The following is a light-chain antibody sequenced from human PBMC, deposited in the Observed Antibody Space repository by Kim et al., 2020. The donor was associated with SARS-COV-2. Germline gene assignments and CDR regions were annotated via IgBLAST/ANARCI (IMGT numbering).Light chain of an antibody. V-gene: IGKV3-20*01. CDR1: QSVSSSY. CDR3: QQPPGT. CDR2: GAS. Sequence: TLSLSPGERATLSCRASQSVSSSYLAWYQQKPGQAPRPLIYGASSRATGIPDRFSGSGSGTDFTLTISRLEPEDFAVYYCQQPPGTFGQGTKLEI. J-gene: IGKJ2*02.